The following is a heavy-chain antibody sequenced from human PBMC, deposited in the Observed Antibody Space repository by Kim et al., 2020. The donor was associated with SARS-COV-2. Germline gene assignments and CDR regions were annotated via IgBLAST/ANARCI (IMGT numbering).Heavy chain of an antibody. CDR1: GFTFSSYD. CDR2: IGTAGDT. V-gene: IGHV3-13*01. Sequence: GGSLRLSCAASGFTFSSYDMHWVRQATGKGLEWVSAIGTAGDTYYPGSVKGRFSISRENAKNSLYLQMNSLRAGDTAVYYCARARYSYGYMVPGNYWYFDPWGRGTLVTVSS. CDR3: ARARYSYGYMVPGNYWYFDP. J-gene: IGHJ2*01. D-gene: IGHD5-18*01.